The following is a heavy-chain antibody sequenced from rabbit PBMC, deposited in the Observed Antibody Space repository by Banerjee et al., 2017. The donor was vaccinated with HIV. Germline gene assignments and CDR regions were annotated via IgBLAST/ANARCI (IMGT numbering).Heavy chain of an antibody. CDR3: ARTAGYANGGYAYFKL. D-gene: IGHD6-1*01. CDR1: GIDFSGYDY. CDR2: VGTDSTGDT. J-gene: IGHJ4*01. V-gene: IGHV1S40*01. Sequence: QSLQESGGGLVQPEGSLTVTCTASGIDFSGYDYMCWVRQAPGKGPEWIACVGTDSTGDTYYASWAKGRFTISKISSTTVTLQMTSLTAADTATYFCARTAGYANGGYAYFKLWGPGTLVTVS.